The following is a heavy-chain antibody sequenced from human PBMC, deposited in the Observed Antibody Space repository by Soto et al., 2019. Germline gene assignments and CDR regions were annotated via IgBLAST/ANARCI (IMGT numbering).Heavy chain of an antibody. CDR2: IYWDDDK. CDR1: GFSLSTSGVG. CDR3: AHRPHLWINDAFDI. Sequence: QITLKESGPTLVKHTQTLTLTCTFSGFSLSTSGVGVGWIRQPPGKALEWLALIYWDDDKRYSTSLKRRLTITTDTSKNQVVLTMPNMDHVDTATYYCAHRPHLWINDAFDIWGQGTMVTVSS. J-gene: IGHJ3*02. V-gene: IGHV2-5*02. D-gene: IGHD5-12*01.